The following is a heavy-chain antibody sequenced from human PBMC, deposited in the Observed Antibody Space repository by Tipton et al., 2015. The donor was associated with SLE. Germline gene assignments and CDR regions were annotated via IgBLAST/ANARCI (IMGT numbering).Heavy chain of an antibody. D-gene: IGHD2-21*01. V-gene: IGHV4-59*01. Sequence: TLSLTCTVSGGSISSYYWSWIRQPPGKGLEWIGYIYYSGSTNYNPSLKSRVTISVDTSKNQFSLKLSSVTAADTAVYYCVREIAYGAFDIWGQGTMVTVSS. J-gene: IGHJ3*02. CDR2: IYYSGST. CDR3: VREIAYGAFDI. CDR1: GGSISSYY.